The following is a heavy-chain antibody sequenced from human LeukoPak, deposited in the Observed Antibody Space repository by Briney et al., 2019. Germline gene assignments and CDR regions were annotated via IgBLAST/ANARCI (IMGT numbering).Heavy chain of an antibody. CDR2: ISSSSSYT. CDR1: GFTFSDYY. CDR3: ARRPYYYDSSGYYDDY. D-gene: IGHD3-22*01. Sequence: GGSLRLSCAASGFTFSDYYMSLIRQAPGKGLEWVSYISSSSSYTNYAASVKGRFTISRDNTKNSLYLQMNSLRAEDTAVYYCARRPYYYDSSGYYDDYWGQGTLVTVSS. V-gene: IGHV3-11*03. J-gene: IGHJ4*02.